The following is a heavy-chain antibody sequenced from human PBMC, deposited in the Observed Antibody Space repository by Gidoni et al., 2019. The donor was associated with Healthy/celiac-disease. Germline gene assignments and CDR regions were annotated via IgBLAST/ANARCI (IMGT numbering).Heavy chain of an antibody. Sequence: EVQLLESGGGLVQPGGSLRPSCASSGFPFSSYPLSWVRQAPGKGLEWVSAISGSGGSTYYADSVKGRFTISRDNSKNTLYLQMNSLRAEDTAVYYCAKDHCSGGSCYSHYWGQGTLVTVSS. D-gene: IGHD2-15*01. CDR2: ISGSGGST. V-gene: IGHV3-23*01. CDR1: GFPFSSYP. CDR3: AKDHCSGGSCYSHY. J-gene: IGHJ4*02.